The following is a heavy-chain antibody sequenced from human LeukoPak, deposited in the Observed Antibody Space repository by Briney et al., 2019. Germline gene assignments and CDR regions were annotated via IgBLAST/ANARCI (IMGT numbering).Heavy chain of an antibody. V-gene: IGHV4-39*01. J-gene: IGHJ4*02. D-gene: IGHD4-17*01. CDR3: ARRRVTTPLVDY. CDR2: IFYSGTT. Sequence: SETLSLTCTVSGASISSSTYYWGWIRQPPGKGLEWIGSIFYSGTTYYNPSLKGRLSISVDTSKNQFSLELTFVTAADTAIYYCARRRVTTPLVDYWGQGILVTVSS. CDR1: GASISSSTYY.